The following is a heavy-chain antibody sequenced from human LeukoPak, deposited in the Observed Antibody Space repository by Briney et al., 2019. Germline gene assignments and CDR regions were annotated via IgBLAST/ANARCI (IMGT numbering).Heavy chain of an antibody. CDR2: INHSGST. V-gene: IGHV4-34*01. Sequence: PSETLSLTCAVYGGSFSGYYWSWIRRPPGKGLEWTGEINHSGSTNYNPSLKSRVTISVDTSKNQFSLKLSSVTAADTAVYYCARVAAAGIDYWGQGTLVTVSS. CDR1: GGSFSGYY. CDR3: ARVAAAGIDY. J-gene: IGHJ4*02. D-gene: IGHD6-13*01.